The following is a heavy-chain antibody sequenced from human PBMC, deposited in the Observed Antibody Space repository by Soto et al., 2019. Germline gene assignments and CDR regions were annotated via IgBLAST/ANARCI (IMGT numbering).Heavy chain of an antibody. Sequence: GESLKISCKGSGYSFTSYWIGWVRQMPGKGLEWMGIIYPGDSDTRYSPSFQGQVTISAAKYISTAYLQWSSLKASDTAMYSCARIGHCTNGVCYGYYYYGMDVWGKGTTDTGSS. V-gene: IGHV5-51*01. D-gene: IGHD2-8*01. CDR3: ARIGHCTNGVCYGYYYYGMDV. J-gene: IGHJ6*04. CDR2: IYPGDSDT. CDR1: GYSFTSYW.